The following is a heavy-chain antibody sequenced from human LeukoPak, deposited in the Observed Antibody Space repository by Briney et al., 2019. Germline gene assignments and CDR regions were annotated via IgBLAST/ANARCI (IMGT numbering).Heavy chain of an antibody. CDR1: GGSISSYY. V-gene: IGHV4-59*12. Sequence: SSETLSLTCTVSGGSISSYYWSWIRQPPGKGLEWIGYIYYSGSTNYNPSLKSRVTISVDTSKNQFSLKLSSVTAADTAVYYCARDFQAPYYIAVAGTGDYWGQGTLVTVSS. D-gene: IGHD6-19*01. CDR2: IYYSGST. J-gene: IGHJ4*02. CDR3: ARDFQAPYYIAVAGTGDY.